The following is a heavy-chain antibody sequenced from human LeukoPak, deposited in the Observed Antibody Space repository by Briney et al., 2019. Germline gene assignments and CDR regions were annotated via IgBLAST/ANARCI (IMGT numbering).Heavy chain of an antibody. CDR2: INHSGNT. D-gene: IGHD2-2*01. CDR1: GGSFRGYY. Sequence: SETLSLTCAVYGGSFRGYYWTWIRQPPGKGLEWIGEINHSGNTKYNSSLKRRVTISADTSKNQFSLKLSSVTAADTAVYYCARSPVVPAASSTYMDVWGKGTTVTVSS. V-gene: IGHV4-34*01. CDR3: ARSPVVPAASSTYMDV. J-gene: IGHJ6*03.